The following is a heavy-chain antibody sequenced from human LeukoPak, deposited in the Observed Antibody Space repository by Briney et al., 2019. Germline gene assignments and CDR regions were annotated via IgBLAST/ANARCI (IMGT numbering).Heavy chain of an antibody. D-gene: IGHD3-10*01. V-gene: IGHV3-9*01. J-gene: IGHJ4*02. CDR1: GFTFDDYA. CDR2: ISWNSGSI. Sequence: GGSLRLSCAASGFTFDDYAMHWVRQAPGKGLEWVSGISWNSGSIGYADSVKGRFTISRDNAKNSLYLQMNSLRAEDTAVYYCARAVRGPLDYWGQGTLVTVSS. CDR3: ARAVRGPLDY.